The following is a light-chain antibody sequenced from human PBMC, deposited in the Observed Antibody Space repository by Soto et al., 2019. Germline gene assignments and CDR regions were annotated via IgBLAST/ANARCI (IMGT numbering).Light chain of an antibody. V-gene: IGKV3-11*01. Sequence: EIVLTQSPATLSLSPGERATLSCRASQSVNRYLAWYQHKPGQAPRLLIYDASNRATGIPARFSGSGSGTDFSLTISSLEPEDLAVYYCQHRTNWPLTFGGGTKVEIK. CDR1: QSVNRY. CDR3: QHRTNWPLT. J-gene: IGKJ4*01. CDR2: DAS.